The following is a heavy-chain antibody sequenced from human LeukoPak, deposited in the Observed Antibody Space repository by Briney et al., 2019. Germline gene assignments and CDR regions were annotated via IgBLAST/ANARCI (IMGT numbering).Heavy chain of an antibody. CDR3: ARDGYNYGYPYLDY. D-gene: IGHD5-18*01. CDR1: GYTFTDYY. CDR2: INPKNGDT. J-gene: IGHJ4*02. Sequence: ASVKVSCKASGYTFTDYYIHWLRQAPGQGLEWMGWINPKNGDTHYAHKFQGRVTMTKDTSISTAYMELTRLTSDDTAVYYCARDGYNYGYPYLDYWGQGTLVTASS. V-gene: IGHV1-2*07.